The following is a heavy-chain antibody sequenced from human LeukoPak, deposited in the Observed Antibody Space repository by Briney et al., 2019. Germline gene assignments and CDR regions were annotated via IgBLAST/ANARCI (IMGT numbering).Heavy chain of an antibody. Sequence: GGSLRLSCAASGFTFDDYAMHWVRQAPGKGLEWVSLISGNGGDTYYGDSVKGRFTISRDNSRNSLFPQMNSLRAEDTALYYCAKGRRSTSRYGAFDIWGLGTMVTVSS. CDR2: ISGNGGDT. CDR3: AKGRRSTSRYGAFDI. D-gene: IGHD6-13*01. V-gene: IGHV3-43*02. J-gene: IGHJ3*02. CDR1: GFTFDDYA.